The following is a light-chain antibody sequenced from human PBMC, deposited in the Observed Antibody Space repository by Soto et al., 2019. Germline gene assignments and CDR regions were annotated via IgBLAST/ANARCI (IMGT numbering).Light chain of an antibody. J-gene: IGKJ1*01. CDR2: GAS. V-gene: IGKV3-20*01. CDR1: QSVISSF. CDR3: QQYGSSSWT. Sequence: EIVLTQSPGTLSLSPGERVTLSCRASQSVISSFLAWYQHKPGQAPRLLIYGASNRATGIPARFSGAGSGTDFTLTISRLEPEDFAVYYCQQYGSSSWTFGQGTKVDIK.